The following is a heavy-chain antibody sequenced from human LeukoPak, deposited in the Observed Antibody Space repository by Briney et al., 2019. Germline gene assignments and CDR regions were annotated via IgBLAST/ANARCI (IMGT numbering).Heavy chain of an antibody. J-gene: IGHJ4*02. D-gene: IGHD3-22*01. Sequence: GGSLRLSCAASGFTFSNFGMHWVRQAPGKGLVWVSRINTDASSTSYADSVKGRFTISRDNAKNTLYLQMNSLRAEDTAVYYCARGVANYYDSSGYQNWGQGTLVTVSS. CDR3: ARGVANYYDSSGYQN. CDR2: INTDASST. V-gene: IGHV3-74*01. CDR1: GFTFSNFG.